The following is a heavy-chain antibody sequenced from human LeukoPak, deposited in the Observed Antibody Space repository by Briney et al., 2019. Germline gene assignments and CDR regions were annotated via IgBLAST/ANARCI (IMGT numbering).Heavy chain of an antibody. J-gene: IGHJ4*02. CDR3: AAVPVPPQYYDFWV. Sequence: ASVKVSCKASGYTFTSYGISWVRQAPGQGLEWMGWISAYNGNTNYAQKLQGRVTMTTDTSTSTAYMELRSLRSEDTAVYYCAAVPVPPQYYDFWVGGQGTLVTVSS. V-gene: IGHV1-18*01. CDR2: ISAYNGNT. D-gene: IGHD3-3*01. CDR1: GYTFTSYG.